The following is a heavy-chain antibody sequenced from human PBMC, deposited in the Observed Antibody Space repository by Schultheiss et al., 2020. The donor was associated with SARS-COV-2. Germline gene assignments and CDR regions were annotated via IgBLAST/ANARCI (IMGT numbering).Heavy chain of an antibody. CDR3: ARARIAVAGNWNWYFDL. Sequence: SETLSLTCTVSGGSISSGGYYWSWIRQPPGKGLEWIGYIYYSGSTNYNPSLKSRVTISVDTSKNQFSLKLSSVTAADTAVYYCARARIAVAGNWNWYFDLWGRGTLVTVSS. CDR2: IYYSGST. CDR1: GGSISSGGYY. D-gene: IGHD6-19*01. J-gene: IGHJ2*01. V-gene: IGHV4-61*08.